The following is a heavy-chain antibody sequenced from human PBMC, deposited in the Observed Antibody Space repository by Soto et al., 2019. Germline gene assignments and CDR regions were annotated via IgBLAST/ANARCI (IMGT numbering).Heavy chain of an antibody. D-gene: IGHD2-8*01. CDR2: IYYSGST. V-gene: IGHV4-30-4*01. CDR3: ASSGYCTNGVGYTLCDP. CDR1: GECSCRGASY. J-gene: IGHJ5*02. Sequence: SLPRSVTCSVSGECSCRGASYRRWIRQPPGKGLEWIGYIYYSGSTYYNPSLKSRVTISVDTSKNQFSLKLSSVTAADTAVYYCASSGYCTNGVGYTLCDPQGQGTPVTVSS.